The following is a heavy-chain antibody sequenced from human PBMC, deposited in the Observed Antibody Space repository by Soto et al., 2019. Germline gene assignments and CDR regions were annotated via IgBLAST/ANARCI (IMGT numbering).Heavy chain of an antibody. D-gene: IGHD6-19*01. CDR2: IIPIFGTA. CDR3: ARDQDTYSSGWYSAFDI. Sequence: SVKVSCKASGGTFSSYAISWVRQAPGQGLEWMGGIIPIFGTANYAQKFQGRVTITADESTSTAYMELSSLRSEDTAVYYCARDQDTYSSGWYSAFDIWGQGTMVTVSS. CDR1: GGTFSSYA. J-gene: IGHJ3*02. V-gene: IGHV1-69*13.